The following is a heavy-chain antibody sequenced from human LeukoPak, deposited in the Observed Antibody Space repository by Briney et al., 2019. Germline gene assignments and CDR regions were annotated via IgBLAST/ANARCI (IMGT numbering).Heavy chain of an antibody. CDR1: GGSISSGGYS. D-gene: IGHD3-3*01. Sequence: SQTLSLTCAVSGGSISSGGYSWSWIRQPPGKGLEWIGYIYHSGSTYYNPSLKSRVTISVDRSKNQFSLKLSSVTAADTAVYYCARDQEYDFGWFDPWGQGTLVTVSS. CDR2: IYHSGST. CDR3: ARDQEYDFGWFDP. V-gene: IGHV4-30-2*01. J-gene: IGHJ5*02.